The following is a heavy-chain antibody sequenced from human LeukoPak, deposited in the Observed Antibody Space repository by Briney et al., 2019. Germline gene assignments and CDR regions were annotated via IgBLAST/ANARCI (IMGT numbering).Heavy chain of an antibody. D-gene: IGHD2-2*01. J-gene: IGHJ6*03. CDR3: ARDAAGGVPAASNYYYYYMDV. CDR2: ISSSSSTI. V-gene: IGHV3-48*01. Sequence: GSLRLSCAASGFTFSSYSMNWVRQAPGKGLEWVSYISSSSSTIYYADSVKGRFTISRDNSKNTLYLQMNSLRADDTAVYYCARDAAGGVPAASNYYYYYMDVWGKGTTVTVSS. CDR1: GFTFSSYS.